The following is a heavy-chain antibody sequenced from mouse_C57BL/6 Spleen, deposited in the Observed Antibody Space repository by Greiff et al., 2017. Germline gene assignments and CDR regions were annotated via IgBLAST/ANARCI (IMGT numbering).Heavy chain of an antibody. CDR3: TPTGTGRYFDG. Sequence: VQLQQSGAELVRPGASVKLSCTASGFNFKDYYMPWVKQRPEQGLEWIGRIDPGDGDTEYAPKFQGKATMTADTSSNTAYLQLRSLTAEDTAVYYSTPTGTGRYFDGWGTRATVSVAS. CDR2: IDPGDGDT. J-gene: IGHJ1*03. CDR1: GFNFKDYY. V-gene: IGHV14-1*01. D-gene: IGHD4-1*02.